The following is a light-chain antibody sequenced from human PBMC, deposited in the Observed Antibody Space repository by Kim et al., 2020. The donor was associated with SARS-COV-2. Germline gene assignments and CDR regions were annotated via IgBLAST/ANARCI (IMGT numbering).Light chain of an antibody. V-gene: IGKV3-20*01. CDR1: QSIRSKY. Sequence: EIVLTQSPGTLSLSPGERTTLSCRASQSIRSKYLAWYQQKPGQAPRLLIYDASSRATGIPDRFSGSGSGTDFTLTISRLDPEDFVVYYCQQYGSPPVTFAQGTKVDIK. CDR2: DAS. J-gene: IGKJ1*01. CDR3: QQYGSPPVT.